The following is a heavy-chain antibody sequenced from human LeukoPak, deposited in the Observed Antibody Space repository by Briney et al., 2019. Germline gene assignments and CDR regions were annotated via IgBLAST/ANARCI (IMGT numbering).Heavy chain of an antibody. D-gene: IGHD6-19*01. V-gene: IGHV3-23*01. CDR1: GFTFSNFG. J-gene: IGHJ6*03. CDR3: AKGSKAVLFTRDHYMDV. CDR2: ISGSGGST. Sequence: GGSLRLSCAASGFTFSNFGMSWVRQAPGKGLEWVSVISGSGGSTYYADSVKGRFTISRDNSKNTLYLQMNSLRADDTAVYYCAKGSKAVLFTRDHYMDVWGKGTTVTISS.